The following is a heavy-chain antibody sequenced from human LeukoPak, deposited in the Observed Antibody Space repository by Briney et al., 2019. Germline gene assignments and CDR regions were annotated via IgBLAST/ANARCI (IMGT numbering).Heavy chain of an antibody. CDR1: GFAFNSYV. Sequence: GGSPRLSCAASGFAFNSYVMTWVRQAPGKGLEWVSAIGGSGDSTYYADSVKGRFTISRDNSKNTLFLQMNSLRGEDTAVYYCASCRREYYYYGMDVWGQGTTVTVSS. CDR2: IGGSGDST. V-gene: IGHV3-23*01. CDR3: ASCRREYYYYGMDV. J-gene: IGHJ6*02.